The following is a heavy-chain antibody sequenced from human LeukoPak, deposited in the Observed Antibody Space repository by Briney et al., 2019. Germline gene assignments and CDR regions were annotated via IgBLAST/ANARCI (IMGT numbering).Heavy chain of an antibody. CDR1: GGSISPYY. CDR3: ARAFYPGYYSYMAV. J-gene: IGHJ6*03. CDR2: IYYSGST. V-gene: IGHV4-59*01. Sequence: SETLSLTCTVSGGSISPYYWSWIRQPPGKGLEWIGDIYYSGSTNYNPSLKSRVTISVDTSKNQFSLKLSSVTAADTAVYYCARAFYPGYYSYMAVWGKGTTVTASS. D-gene: IGHD3-3*02.